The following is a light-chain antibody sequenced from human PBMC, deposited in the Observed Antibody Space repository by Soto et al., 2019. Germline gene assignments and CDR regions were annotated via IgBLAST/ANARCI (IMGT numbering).Light chain of an antibody. CDR3: QHYGDSSWT. CDR2: GVS. J-gene: IGKJ1*01. Sequence: ELVLTQSPVALSLSSGERATLYCRASQSVSSTLLTWYQQKPGQAPRLLIYGVSSRATGIPDRFSGSGSGTDFTLTISRVEPEDFAVYFCQHYGDSSWTFGQGSRVEIK. CDR1: QSVSSTL. V-gene: IGKV3-20*01.